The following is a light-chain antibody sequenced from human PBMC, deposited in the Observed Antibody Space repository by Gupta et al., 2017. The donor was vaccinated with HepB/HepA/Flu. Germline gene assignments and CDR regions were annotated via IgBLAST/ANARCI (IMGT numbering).Light chain of an antibody. J-gene: IGKJ5*01. CDR3: QKYNSAPQIT. CDR2: AAS. CDR1: QGISNY. V-gene: IGKV1-27*01. Sequence: DIQMTQSPSSLSASVEDRVTITCRASQGISNYLAWYQQKPGKVPKLLIYAASTLQSGVPSRFSGSGSGTDFTLTISSLQPEDVATYYCQKYNSAPQITFGQGTRLEIK.